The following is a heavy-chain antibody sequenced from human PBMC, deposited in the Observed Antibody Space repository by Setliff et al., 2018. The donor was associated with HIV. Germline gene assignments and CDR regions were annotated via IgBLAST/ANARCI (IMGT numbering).Heavy chain of an antibody. J-gene: IGHJ5*02. CDR2: IKQDGSEI. Sequence: PGGSLRLSCAASGFTFSTTWMYWVRQAPGKGLEWVATIKQDGSEIYHVDSVKGRFTISRDNARTSLYLEMSSLRAEDTAVYLCANLWELGAWGQGTLVTVSS. CDR3: ANLWELGA. D-gene: IGHD3-16*01. CDR1: GFTFSTTW. V-gene: IGHV3-7*03.